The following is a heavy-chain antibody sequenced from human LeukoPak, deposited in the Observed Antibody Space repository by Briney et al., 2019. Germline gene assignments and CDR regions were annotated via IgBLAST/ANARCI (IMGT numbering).Heavy chain of an antibody. CDR1: GGSISSINYY. J-gene: IGHJ5*02. D-gene: IGHD2-15*01. CDR3: ARDTGQYTPGTPGFTRFDP. V-gene: IGHV4-39*07. Sequence: MSSETLSLTCTVSGGSISSINYYWGWIRQPPGKGLEWIGSIYNSGSTYYNPSFKSRVIVSLDTSKNQFSLRLTSVTAADTAVYYCARDTGQYTPGTPGFTRFDPWGQGTLVTVSS. CDR2: IYNSGST.